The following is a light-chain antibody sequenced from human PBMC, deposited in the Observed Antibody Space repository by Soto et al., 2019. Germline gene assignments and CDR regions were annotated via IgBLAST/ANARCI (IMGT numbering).Light chain of an antibody. CDR2: DNY. CDR1: SSNIGNNF. CDR3: ATWDDSLGRRVL. Sequence: QSVLTQPPSVSAAPGQKVTISCSGSSSNIGNNFVSWYQQLPGTAPKLLIYDNYHRPSGIPDRFSGSKSGTSASLAIGGLRSEDEGSYYCATWDDSLGRRVLFGGGTKLTVL. J-gene: IGLJ3*02. V-gene: IGLV1-51*01.